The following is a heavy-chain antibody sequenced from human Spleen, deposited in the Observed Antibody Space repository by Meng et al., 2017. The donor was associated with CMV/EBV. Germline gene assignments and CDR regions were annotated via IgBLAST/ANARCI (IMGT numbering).Heavy chain of an antibody. D-gene: IGHD2-15*01. Sequence: GESLKISCAASRFTFSDYYMSWIRQAPGKGLEWVSYISSSGTTMYYADSVKGRFTISRDNAKNLLYLQMNSLRAEDTAVYYCVRDSLLHYCFDHWGQGTLVTVSS. V-gene: IGHV3-11*04. CDR2: ISSSGTTM. J-gene: IGHJ4*02. CDR3: VRDSLLHYCFDH. CDR1: RFTFSDYY.